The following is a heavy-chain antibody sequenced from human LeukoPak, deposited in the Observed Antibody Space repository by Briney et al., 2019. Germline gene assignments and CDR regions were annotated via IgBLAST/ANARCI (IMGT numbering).Heavy chain of an antibody. CDR1: GFTFTSSA. V-gene: IGHV1-58*01. J-gene: IGHJ4*02. D-gene: IGHD3-10*01. CDR3: AVSYYYGSGSFPDIDPPGY. Sequence: SVKVSCKASGFTFTSSAVQWVRQARGQRLEWIGWIVVGSGNTNYAQKFQERVTITRDMSTSTAYMELSSLRSEDTAVYYRAVSYYYGSGSFPDIDPPGYWGQGTLVTVSS. CDR2: IVVGSGNT.